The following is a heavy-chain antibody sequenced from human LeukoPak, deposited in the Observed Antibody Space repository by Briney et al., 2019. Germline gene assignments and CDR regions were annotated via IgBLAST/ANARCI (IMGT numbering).Heavy chain of an antibody. CDR2: ISWNSGSI. J-gene: IGHJ4*02. CDR1: GFTFDDYA. Sequence: GRSLRLSCAASGFTFDDYAMHWVRQAPGKGLEWVSGISWNSGSIGYADSVKGRFTISRDNAKNSLYLRMNSLRAEDTALYYCAKAGGGYNYGYSDYWGQGTLVTVSS. D-gene: IGHD5-24*01. CDR3: AKAGGGYNYGYSDY. V-gene: IGHV3-9*01.